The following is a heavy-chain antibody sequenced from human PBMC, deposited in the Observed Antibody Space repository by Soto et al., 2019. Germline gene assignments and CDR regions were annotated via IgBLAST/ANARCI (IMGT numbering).Heavy chain of an antibody. J-gene: IGHJ6*02. Sequence: KTSETLSLTCTVSGGSISSYYWSWIRQPPGKGLEWIGYIYYSGSTNYNPSLKSRVTISVDTSKNQFSLKLSSVTAADTAVYYCARVYGSGSYYNVDYYGMDVWGQGTTVTVS. CDR2: IYYSGST. V-gene: IGHV4-59*01. CDR1: GGSISSYY. CDR3: ARVYGSGSYYNVDYYGMDV. D-gene: IGHD3-10*01.